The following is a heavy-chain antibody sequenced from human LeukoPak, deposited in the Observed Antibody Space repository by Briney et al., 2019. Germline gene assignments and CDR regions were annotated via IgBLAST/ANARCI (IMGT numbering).Heavy chain of an antibody. V-gene: IGHV3-48*04. CDR2: ISAISSSST. D-gene: IGHD6-19*01. J-gene: IGHJ4*02. Sequence: GGSLRLSCSASGFTFINYSMNWVRQAPGKGLEWVSYISAISSSSTYYADSVKGRFTISRDNAKNSLYLQMNSLRAEDTAIYYCARETPDSSGWDWGQGTLVTVSS. CDR1: GFTFINYS. CDR3: ARETPDSSGWD.